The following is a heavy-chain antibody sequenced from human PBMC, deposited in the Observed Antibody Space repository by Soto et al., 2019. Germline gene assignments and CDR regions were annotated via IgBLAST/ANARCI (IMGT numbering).Heavy chain of an antibody. CDR3: TRLVPYYFECRGYYYG. D-gene: IGHD3-22*01. J-gene: IGHJ6*01. CDR2: IRSKANSYAT. Sequence: VGSLRISCAASGFTLSGSAMHCVRQASGKGLEWVGRIRSKANSYATAYAASVKGRFTISRDDSKNTAYLQMNSLKTEDTAVYYCTRLVPYYFECRGYYYG. CDR1: GFTLSGSA. V-gene: IGHV3-73*01.